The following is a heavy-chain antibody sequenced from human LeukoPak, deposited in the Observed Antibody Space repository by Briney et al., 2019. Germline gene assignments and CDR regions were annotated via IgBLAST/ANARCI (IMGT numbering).Heavy chain of an antibody. CDR2: IYSGDIT. D-gene: IGHD5-18*01. Sequence: GGSLRLSCAASGFSVSNNYMSWVRQAPGKGLEWVSIIYSGDITYYTDSVKGRFTISRDNSKNTLYLQMNSLRAEDTAVYYCARGSGYSYGFPDYWGQGTLVTVSS. CDR3: ARGSGYSYGFPDY. V-gene: IGHV3-53*01. CDR1: GFSVSNNY. J-gene: IGHJ4*02.